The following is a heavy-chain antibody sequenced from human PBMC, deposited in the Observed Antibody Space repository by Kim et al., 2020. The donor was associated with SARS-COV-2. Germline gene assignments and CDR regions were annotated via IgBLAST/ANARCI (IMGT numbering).Heavy chain of an antibody. D-gene: IGHD1-20*01. Sequence: DGETIYAQKFQGRVTMTENTSTDTAYMELSSLRAEDTAVYYCATDLGGIYWGQGTLVTVSS. CDR3: ATDLGGIY. CDR2: DGET. V-gene: IGHV1-24*01. J-gene: IGHJ4*02.